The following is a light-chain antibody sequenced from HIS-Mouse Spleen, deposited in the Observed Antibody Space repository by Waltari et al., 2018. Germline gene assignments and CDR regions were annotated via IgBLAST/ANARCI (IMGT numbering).Light chain of an antibody. CDR2: AAS. J-gene: IGKJ1*01. CDR1: QGISSY. CDR3: QQRNSYPPT. Sequence: DIQLTQSPSFLSASVGDRVTITCRASQGISSYLAWYQQKPGKAPKLLIYAASTLQSGVPSRFSGSGSGTEFTLTISSLQPEDFATYYCQQRNSYPPTFGQ. V-gene: IGKV1-9*01.